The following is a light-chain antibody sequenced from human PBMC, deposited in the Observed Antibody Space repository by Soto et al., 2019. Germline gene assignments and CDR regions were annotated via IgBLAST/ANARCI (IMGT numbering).Light chain of an antibody. CDR3: SSYTSSSTLV. CDR2: EVS. Sequence: LTQHSSVCGSPGQSITISCTGTISDVGGYNYVSWYQQHPGKAPKLMIYEVSNRPSGVSNRFSGYKSGNTASLTISGLQAEDEADYYCSSYTSSSTLVFGTGTKVTV. V-gene: IGLV2-14*01. J-gene: IGLJ1*01. CDR1: ISDVGGYNY.